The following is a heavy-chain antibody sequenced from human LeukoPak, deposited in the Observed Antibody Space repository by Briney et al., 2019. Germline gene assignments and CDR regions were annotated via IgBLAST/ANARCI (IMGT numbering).Heavy chain of an antibody. CDR1: GGSISIYY. J-gene: IGHJ4*02. V-gene: IGHV4-59*01. CDR2: IYYSGST. Sequence: SETLSLTCTVSGGSISIYYWSWIRQPPGKRLAWIGYIYYSGSTNYNPSLKSRVTISVDTSKNQFSLKLSSVTAADTGVYYCARDQRYSSGWATYFDYWGQGTLVTVSS. D-gene: IGHD6-19*01. CDR3: ARDQRYSSGWATYFDY.